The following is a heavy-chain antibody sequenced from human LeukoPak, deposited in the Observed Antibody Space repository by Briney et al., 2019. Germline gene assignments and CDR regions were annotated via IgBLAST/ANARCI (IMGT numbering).Heavy chain of an antibody. J-gene: IGHJ4*02. CDR2: ISGGGGST. D-gene: IGHD3-10*01. CDR3: AKILVDYYGSGNYYNRAYFDY. CDR1: GFTFSSYA. V-gene: IGHV3-23*01. Sequence: PGGSLRLSCAASGFTFSSYAMTWVRQAPGKGLEWVSGISGGGGSTYYADSVKGRFTISRDNFKNTLYLQVSSLRAEDTAVYYCAKILVDYYGSGNYYNRAYFDYWGQGTLVTVSS.